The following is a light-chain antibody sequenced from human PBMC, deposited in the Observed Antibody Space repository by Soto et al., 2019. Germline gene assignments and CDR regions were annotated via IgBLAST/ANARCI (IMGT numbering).Light chain of an antibody. CDR1: QSISRW. V-gene: IGKV1-5*01. CDR3: QQYNNYST. Sequence: DIQITQSPSTLSASVGDRVTITCRASQSISRWLAWYQQKPGKAPQALIYDASSLKSGVPSRLSGNGSGTEFTFTIRSLQPDDFATYYCQQYNNYSTFGQGTRLEIK. J-gene: IGKJ5*01. CDR2: DAS.